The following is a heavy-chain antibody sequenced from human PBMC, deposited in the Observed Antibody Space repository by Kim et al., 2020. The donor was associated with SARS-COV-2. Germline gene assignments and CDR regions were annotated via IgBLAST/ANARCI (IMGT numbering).Heavy chain of an antibody. J-gene: IGHJ4*01. Sequence: SETLSLTCAVYGGSFSGYYWSWIRQPPGKGLEWMGEINHSGSTNYNPSLKSRVTISVDTSKNQFSLKLSSVTAADTAVYYCARGRGGTTVVTLGLGYDY. CDR1: GGSFSGYY. CDR2: INHSGST. V-gene: IGHV4-34*01. D-gene: IGHD4-17*01. CDR3: ARGRGGTTVVTLGLGYDY.